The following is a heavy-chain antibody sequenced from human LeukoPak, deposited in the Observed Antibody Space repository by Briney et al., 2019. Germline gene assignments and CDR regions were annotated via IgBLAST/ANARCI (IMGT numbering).Heavy chain of an antibody. CDR1: GVAFRCFS. D-gene: IGHD6-13*01. CDR2: ICGSGGST. V-gene: IGHV3-23*01. CDR3: AKQSAGSAAWYSLHYDF. J-gene: IGHJ4*02. Sequence: VSSLILSWEASGVAFRCFSMSLVRPAPGKVLHSVSAICGSGGSTYYADSVKGRFTISRDNSKDTLYLQMNGLRAEDTAVYFCAKQSAGSAAWYSLHYDFWGQGTLVTVSS.